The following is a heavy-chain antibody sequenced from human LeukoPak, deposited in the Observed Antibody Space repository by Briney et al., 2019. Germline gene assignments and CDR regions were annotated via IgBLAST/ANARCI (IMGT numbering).Heavy chain of an antibody. V-gene: IGHV4-31*03. CDR3: ARDPRRATTPPL. Sequence: PSETLSLTCTVSGGSISSGGYYWSWIRQHPVKGLEWIGYIYYSGSTYYNPSLKSRVTISLDTSKNQFSLKLSSVTAADTAVYYCARDPRRATTPPLWGQGTLVTVSS. CDR2: IYYSGST. J-gene: IGHJ4*02. CDR1: GGSISSGGYY. D-gene: IGHD5-12*01.